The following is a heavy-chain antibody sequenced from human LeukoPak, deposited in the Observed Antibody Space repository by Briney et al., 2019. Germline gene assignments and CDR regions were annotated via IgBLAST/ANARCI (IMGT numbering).Heavy chain of an antibody. V-gene: IGHV5-51*01. J-gene: IGHJ4*02. D-gene: IGHD1-26*01. CDR1: GYSFTSYW. Sequence: GESLKISCRGSGYSFTSYWIGWVRQMPGKGLEWMGIIYPGDSDTRYNPFFQGQVTISADKSISTAYLRWSSLKASDTAMYYCARRAGEWELLDYWGQGTLVTVSS. CDR3: ARRAGEWELLDY. CDR2: IYPGDSDT.